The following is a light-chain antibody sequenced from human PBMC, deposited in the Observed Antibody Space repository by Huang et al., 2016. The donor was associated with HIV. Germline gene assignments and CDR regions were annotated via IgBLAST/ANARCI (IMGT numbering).Light chain of an antibody. J-gene: IGKJ1*01. CDR1: QSVLSPSNNRNH. CDR2: WAS. CDR3: QQYYSIPG. V-gene: IGKV4-1*01. Sequence: DIVMTQSPDSLAVSLGERATISCVSSQSVLSPSNNRNHLAWYQPKPRQPPKRLIYWASTREAGGPDRFRGSGSATDFTLTIDNLQAEDVALYFCQQYYSIPGFGQGTYVEV.